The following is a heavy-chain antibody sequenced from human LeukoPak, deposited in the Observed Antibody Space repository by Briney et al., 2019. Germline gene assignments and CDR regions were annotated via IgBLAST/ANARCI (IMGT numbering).Heavy chain of an antibody. CDR2: IYYSGST. Sequence: SETLSLTCTVSGGSISSYYWSWIRQPPGKGLEWIGYIYYSGSTNYNPSLKSRVTISVDTSKNQFSLKLSSVTAADTAEYYCARQRYSSSWYWFDPWGQGTLVTVSS. CDR1: GGSISSYY. CDR3: ARQRYSSSWYWFDP. J-gene: IGHJ5*02. V-gene: IGHV4-59*08. D-gene: IGHD6-13*01.